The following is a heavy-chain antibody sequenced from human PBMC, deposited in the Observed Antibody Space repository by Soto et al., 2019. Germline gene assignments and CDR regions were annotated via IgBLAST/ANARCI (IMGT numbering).Heavy chain of an antibody. J-gene: IGHJ6*02. D-gene: IGHD2-15*01. CDR3: ATASGSTYGGPYYYYGLDV. Sequence: SETLSLSCTVSGGSISSYYWSWIRQPPGKGLEWIGYIYYSGSTKYNPSLKSRVTISVDTSKNQFSLKVSSVTAADTAVYYCATASGSTYGGPYYYYGLDVWGQGTTVTVSS. V-gene: IGHV4-59*08. CDR1: GGSISSYY. CDR2: IYYSGST.